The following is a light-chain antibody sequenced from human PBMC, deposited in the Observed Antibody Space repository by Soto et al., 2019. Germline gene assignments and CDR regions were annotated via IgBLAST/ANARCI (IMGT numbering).Light chain of an antibody. Sequence: QSALTQPRSVSGSPGQSVTISCTGTSSDVGAYNYVSWYQQHPGKAPKFMIYDVSKRPSGVPDRFSGSKSGNTASLTISGLQAEDEADYYCCSYAGTYYYVFGTGTKLTV. J-gene: IGLJ1*01. V-gene: IGLV2-11*01. CDR1: SSDVGAYNY. CDR3: CSYAGTYYYV. CDR2: DVS.